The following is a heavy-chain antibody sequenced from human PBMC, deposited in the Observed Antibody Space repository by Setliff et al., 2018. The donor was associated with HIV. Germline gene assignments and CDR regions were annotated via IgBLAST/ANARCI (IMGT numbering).Heavy chain of an antibody. D-gene: IGHD3-22*01. V-gene: IGHV4-38-2*02. Sequence: PSETLSLTCDVSGFSISSRYYWGWIRQSPGKGLEWIGNIYHTGSSYYNPSLNDRATISLDTSKNQFSLKLNSATAADTAVYYCARDVLDLVISVYGFWGQGIPVTVS. CDR3: ARDVLDLVISVYGF. CDR1: GFSISSRYY. J-gene: IGHJ4*02. CDR2: IYHTGSS.